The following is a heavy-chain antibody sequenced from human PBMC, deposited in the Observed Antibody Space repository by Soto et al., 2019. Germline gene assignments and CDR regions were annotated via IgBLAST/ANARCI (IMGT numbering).Heavy chain of an antibody. CDR3: IQSRCGGDCLQSYASHYYYGMDV. Sequence: QITLKESGPTLVKPTQTLTLTCTFSGFSLSTSGVGVGWIRQPPGKALEWLAFISWDDDKRYSPSRRSRLTFNKDTSKNQVVLTMTNMDPVDTATYYCIQSRCGGDCLQSYASHYYYGMDVWGQGTTVTVSS. CDR2: ISWDDDK. D-gene: IGHD2-21*02. J-gene: IGHJ6*02. V-gene: IGHV2-5*02. CDR1: GFSLSTSGVG.